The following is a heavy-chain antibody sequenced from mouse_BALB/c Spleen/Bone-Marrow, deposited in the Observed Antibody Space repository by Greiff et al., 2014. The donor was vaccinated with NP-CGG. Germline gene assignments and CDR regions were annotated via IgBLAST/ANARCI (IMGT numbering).Heavy chain of an antibody. Sequence: VQLQQSGPELVKPGASVKISCKASGYSFTGYFMNWVIQSHGKSLEWIGRINPYNGDSFYNQKFKGKATLTVDKSSSTAHMELRSLASEDSAVYYCARVTTGWYFDVWGAGTTVTVSS. J-gene: IGHJ1*01. CDR3: ARVTTGWYFDV. CDR2: INPYNGDS. CDR1: GYSFTGYF. D-gene: IGHD1-1*01. V-gene: IGHV1-20*02.